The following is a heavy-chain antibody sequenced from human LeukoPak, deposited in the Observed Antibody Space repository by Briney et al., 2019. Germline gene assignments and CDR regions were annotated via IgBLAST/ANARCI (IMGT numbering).Heavy chain of an antibody. CDR3: AKDREQLVPYYFDY. J-gene: IGHJ4*02. CDR2: IYSGGST. Sequence: GGSLRLSSAASGFTVSSNYMSWVRQAPGKGLEWVSVIYSGGSTYYADSVKGRFTISRDNSKNTLYLQMNSLRAEDTAVYYCAKDREQLVPYYFDYWGQGTLVTVSS. CDR1: GFTVSSNY. V-gene: IGHV3-66*01. D-gene: IGHD6-6*01.